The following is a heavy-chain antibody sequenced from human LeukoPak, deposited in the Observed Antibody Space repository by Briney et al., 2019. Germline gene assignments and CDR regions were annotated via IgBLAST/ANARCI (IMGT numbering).Heavy chain of an antibody. J-gene: IGHJ6*03. Sequence: GGSLRLSCAASGFTFSSYAMHWVRQAPGKGPEWVAVISYDGSNKYYADSMKGRFTISRDNSKNTLYLQMNSLRAEDTAVYYCARVRIAAAGTPYYMDVWGKGTTVTVSS. CDR1: GFTFSSYA. CDR2: ISYDGSNK. CDR3: ARVRIAAAGTPYYMDV. V-gene: IGHV3-30*01. D-gene: IGHD6-13*01.